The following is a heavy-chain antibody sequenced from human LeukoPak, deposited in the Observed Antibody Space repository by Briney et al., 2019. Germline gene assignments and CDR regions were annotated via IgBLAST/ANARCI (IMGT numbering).Heavy chain of an antibody. CDR2: ISSSGSTI. D-gene: IGHD6-19*01. CDR3: ATLGYSSGWYGIDY. Sequence: GWSLRLSCAVSGLTFSSYEMNWVRQAPGKGLEWVSYISSSGSTIYYADSVKGRFTISRDNAKNSLYLQMNSLRAEDTAVYYCATLGYSSGWYGIDYWGQGTLVTVSS. V-gene: IGHV3-48*03. CDR1: GLTFSSYE. J-gene: IGHJ4*02.